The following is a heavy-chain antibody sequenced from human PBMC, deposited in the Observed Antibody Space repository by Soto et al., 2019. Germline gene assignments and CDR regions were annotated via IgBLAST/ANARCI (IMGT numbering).Heavy chain of an antibody. CDR3: ARTDSRPQDFDF. CDR1: GYTFTSYG. Sequence: QVQLVQSGAEVKKPGASVKVSCEASGYTFTSYGITWVRQAPGQGLEWMGWISAYNGNTNYAQKLQGRVTMTTYTSTSTAYMELRRLRSDDTAVYYCARTDSRPQDFDFWGQGTLVTVSS. J-gene: IGHJ4*02. D-gene: IGHD6-13*01. V-gene: IGHV1-18*01. CDR2: ISAYNGNT.